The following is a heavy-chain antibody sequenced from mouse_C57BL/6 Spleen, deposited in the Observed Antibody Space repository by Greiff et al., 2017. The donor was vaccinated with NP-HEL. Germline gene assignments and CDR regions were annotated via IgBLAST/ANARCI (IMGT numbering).Heavy chain of an antibody. CDR3: ARHDYGSSPYAMDY. CDR2: IWSDGST. V-gene: IGHV2-6-1*01. Sequence: VKLQESGPGLVAPSQSLSITCTVSGFSLTSYGVHWVRQPPGKGLEWLVVIWSDGSTTYNSALKSRLSISKDNSKSQVFLKMNSLQTDDTAMYYWARHDYGSSPYAMDYWGQGTSVTVSS. CDR1: GFSLTSYG. D-gene: IGHD1-1*01. J-gene: IGHJ4*01.